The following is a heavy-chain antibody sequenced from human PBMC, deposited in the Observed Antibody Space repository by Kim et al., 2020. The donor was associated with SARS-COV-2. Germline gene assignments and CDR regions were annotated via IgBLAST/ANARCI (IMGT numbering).Heavy chain of an antibody. V-gene: IGHV5-51*01. J-gene: IGHJ6*02. D-gene: IGHD6-13*01. CDR3: ARRGAAAGTFHMDV. Sequence: SPSFQGQVTISADKSISTAYLQWSSLEASDTAMYYCARRGAAAGTFHMDVWGQGTTVTVSS.